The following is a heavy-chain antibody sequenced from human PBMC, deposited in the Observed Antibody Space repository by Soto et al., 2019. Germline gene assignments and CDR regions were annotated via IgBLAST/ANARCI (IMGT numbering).Heavy chain of an antibody. D-gene: IGHD5-18*01. J-gene: IGHJ6*02. V-gene: IGHV4-59*08. Sequence: QVQLQESGPGLVKPSETLSLTSTVSGGSISSYYWSWIRQPPGKGLEWIGYIYYSGSTNYNPSLKSRVTISVDTSKNQFSLKLSSVTAADTAVYYCARHRVQLWLRPYYYGMDVWGQGTTVTVSS. CDR1: GGSISSYY. CDR2: IYYSGST. CDR3: ARHRVQLWLRPYYYGMDV.